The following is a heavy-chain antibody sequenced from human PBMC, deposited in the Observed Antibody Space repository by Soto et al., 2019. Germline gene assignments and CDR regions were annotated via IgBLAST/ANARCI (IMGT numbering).Heavy chain of an antibody. Sequence: LETLSLTCTVSGGSISSYYWSWIRQPPGKGLEWIGYIYYSGSTNYNPSLKSRVTISVDTSKNQFSLKLSSVTAADTAVYYCARGQICGDYVPYTFDYWGQGTLVTGSS. CDR1: GGSISSYY. CDR2: IYYSGST. D-gene: IGHD4-17*01. V-gene: IGHV4-59*01. J-gene: IGHJ4*02. CDR3: ARGQICGDYVPYTFDY.